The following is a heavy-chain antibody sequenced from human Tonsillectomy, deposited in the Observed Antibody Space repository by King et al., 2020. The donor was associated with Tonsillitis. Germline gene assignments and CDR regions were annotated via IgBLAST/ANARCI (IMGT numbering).Heavy chain of an antibody. CDR1: GFTFSSYA. Sequence: VQLVESGGGLVQPGGSLRLSCAASGFTFSSYAMSWVRQTPGKGLEWVSGISGSGGSTYYADSVKGRFTISRDNSKNTLYLQMNSLVAEDTAVYYCAKGMYYDSSGYYLCYFDYWGQGTLVTVSS. J-gene: IGHJ4*02. CDR2: ISGSGGST. V-gene: IGHV3-23*04. CDR3: AKGMYYDSSGYYLCYFDY. D-gene: IGHD3-22*01.